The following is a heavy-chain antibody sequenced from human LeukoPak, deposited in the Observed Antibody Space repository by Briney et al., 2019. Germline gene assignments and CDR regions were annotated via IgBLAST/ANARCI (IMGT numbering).Heavy chain of an antibody. CDR3: ASGGGAFDI. D-gene: IGHD2-15*01. J-gene: IGHJ3*02. Sequence: SETLSLTCTVSGGSISSCSYYWGWIRQPPGKGLEWIGSIYYSGSTYYNPSLKSRVTISVDTSKNQFSLKLSSVTAADTAVYYCASGGGAFDIWGQGTMVTVSS. CDR2: IYYSGST. CDR1: GGSISSCSYY. V-gene: IGHV4-39*01.